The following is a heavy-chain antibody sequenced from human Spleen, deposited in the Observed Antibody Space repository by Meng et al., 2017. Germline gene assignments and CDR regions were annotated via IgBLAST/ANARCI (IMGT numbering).Heavy chain of an antibody. CDR2: ISSSGSTI. V-gene: IGHV3-11*01. D-gene: IGHD3-16*02. CDR1: GFTFSDYY. CDR3: ARVSTRGSYRPSPYYYGMDV. Sequence: GGSLRLSCAASGFTFSDYYMSWIRQAPGKGLEWVSYISSSGSTIYYADSVKGRFTISRDNAKNSLYLQMNSLRAEDTAVYYCARVSTRGSYRPSPYYYGMDVWGQGTTVTVSS. J-gene: IGHJ6*02.